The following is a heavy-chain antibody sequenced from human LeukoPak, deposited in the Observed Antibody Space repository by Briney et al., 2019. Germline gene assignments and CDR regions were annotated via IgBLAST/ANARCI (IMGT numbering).Heavy chain of an antibody. Sequence: GEALQISCKGSGYSFTSYWIGWVRPVPGKGLEWMGIIYPGDSDTRYSPSFQGQVTISADKSISTAYLQWSSLKASDTAMYYCARNSGSYSLDYWGQGTLVTVSS. CDR3: ARNSGSYSLDY. V-gene: IGHV5-51*01. CDR2: IYPGDSDT. D-gene: IGHD1-26*01. CDR1: GYSFTSYW. J-gene: IGHJ4*02.